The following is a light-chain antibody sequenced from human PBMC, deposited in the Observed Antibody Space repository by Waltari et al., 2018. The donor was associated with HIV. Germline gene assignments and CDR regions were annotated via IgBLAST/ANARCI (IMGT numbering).Light chain of an antibody. CDR3: QAWDSSTVV. Sequence: SYELTQPPSVSVSPGQTASITCSGDKLGAKYACWYQQKPGQSPVLVIYQDSKRPSGIPERFSGSNSGNTATLTISGTQAMDEADYYCQAWDSSTVVFGGGTKLTVL. V-gene: IGLV3-1*01. CDR1: KLGAKY. CDR2: QDS. J-gene: IGLJ2*01.